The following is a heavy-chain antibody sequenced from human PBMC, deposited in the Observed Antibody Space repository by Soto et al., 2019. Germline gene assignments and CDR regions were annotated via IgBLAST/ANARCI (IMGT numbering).Heavy chain of an antibody. CDR1: GGSISSSSYY. CDR3: ARGRRQQLVRFNYYYYYYMDV. CDR2: IYYSGST. D-gene: IGHD6-13*01. J-gene: IGHJ6*03. V-gene: IGHV4-39*01. Sequence: SETLSLTCTVSGGSISSSSYYWGWIRQPPGKGLEWIGSIYYSGSTYYNPSLKSRVTISVDTSKNQFSLKLSSVTAADTAVYYCARGRRQQLVRFNYYYYYYMDVWGKGTTVTVSS.